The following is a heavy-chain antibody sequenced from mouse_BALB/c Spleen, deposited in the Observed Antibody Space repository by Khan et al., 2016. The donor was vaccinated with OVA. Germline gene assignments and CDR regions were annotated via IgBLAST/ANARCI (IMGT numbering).Heavy chain of an antibody. CDR3: ARSVTITTVVATDFDY. V-gene: IGHV3-2*02. CDR2: ISYSGRT. CDR1: GYSITSDYA. D-gene: IGHD1-1*01. J-gene: IGHJ2*01. Sequence: VQLQQSGPGLVKPSQSLSLTCTVTGYSITSDYAWNWIRQFPGNKLEWMGYISYSGRTSYNPSLNSRISITRDTSTNQFFPQLNSVTTEDTATYGCARSVTITTVVATDFDYWGQGTTLAVAS.